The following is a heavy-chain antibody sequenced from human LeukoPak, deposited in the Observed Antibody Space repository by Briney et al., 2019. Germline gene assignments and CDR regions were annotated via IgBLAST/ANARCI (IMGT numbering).Heavy chain of an antibody. J-gene: IGHJ4*02. Sequence: PGGSLRLSCAASGFAFDDYGVSWVRQAPGKGLEWVSGINWNGGSTGYADSVKGRFTISRDNAKNSLYLQMNSLRAEDTALYHCARDGRFSTSRYSSSLDLFDYWGQGTLVTVSS. CDR3: ARDGRFSTSRYSSSLDLFDY. CDR1: GFAFDDYG. D-gene: IGHD6-13*01. CDR2: INWNGGST. V-gene: IGHV3-20*01.